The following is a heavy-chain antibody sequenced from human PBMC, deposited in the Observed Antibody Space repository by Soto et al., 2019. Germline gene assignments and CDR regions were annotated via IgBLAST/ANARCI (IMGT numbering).Heavy chain of an antibody. D-gene: IGHD5-18*01. CDR2: IYHSGST. J-gene: IGHJ6*03. V-gene: IGHV4-34*01. Sequence: SETLSLTCAVYGGSFSGYYWSWIRQPPGKGLEWIGEIYHSGSTNYNPSLKSRVTISVDTSKNQFSLKLSSVTAADTAVYYCTASEYYYYMDVWGKGTTVTVSS. CDR3: TASEYYYYMDV. CDR1: GGSFSGYY.